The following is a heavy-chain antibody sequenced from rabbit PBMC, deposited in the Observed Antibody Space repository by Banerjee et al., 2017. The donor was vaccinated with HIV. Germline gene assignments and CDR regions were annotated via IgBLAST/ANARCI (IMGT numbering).Heavy chain of an antibody. V-gene: IGHV1S40*01. D-gene: IGHD4-1*01. J-gene: IGHJ4*01. Sequence: QSLEESGGDLVQPGASLTLTCTASGFSFSSSYYMCWVRQAPGKGLEWIGCIYAGSIDTAYYASWAKGRFTISKTSSTTVTLQMTSLTAADTATYFCARDLAGVIGWNFNLWGQGTLVTVS. CDR2: IYAGSIDTA. CDR1: GFSFSSSYY. CDR3: ARDLAGVIGWNFNL.